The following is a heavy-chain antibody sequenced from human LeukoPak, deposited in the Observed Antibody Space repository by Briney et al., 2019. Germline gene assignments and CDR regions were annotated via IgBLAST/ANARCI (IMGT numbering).Heavy chain of an antibody. CDR2: FDPEDGET. CDR3: ATDLKGRLERRGFDY. D-gene: IGHD1-1*01. CDR1: GYTLTELS. V-gene: IGHV1-24*01. Sequence: ASVKVSCKVSGYTLTELSMHWVRQAPGKGGEWRGGFDPEDGETIYAQKFQGRVTMTEDTSTDPAYMELSSLRSEDTAVYYCATDLKGRLERRGFDYWGQGTLVTVSS. J-gene: IGHJ4*02.